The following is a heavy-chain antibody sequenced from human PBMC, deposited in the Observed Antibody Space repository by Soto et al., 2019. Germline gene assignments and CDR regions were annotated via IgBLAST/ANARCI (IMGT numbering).Heavy chain of an antibody. Sequence: SETLSLTCTVSGGSITRGGYYWSWIRQHPGKGLEWIGYIYNSGTTYYNPSLKSRVTISVDRSKNQFSLKLSSVTAADTAVYYCARSILAYCGGDCPSNWFDPWGQGTLVTVS. CDR1: GGSITRGGYY. D-gene: IGHD2-21*02. J-gene: IGHJ5*02. CDR3: ARSILAYCGGDCPSNWFDP. CDR2: IYNSGTT. V-gene: IGHV4-31*03.